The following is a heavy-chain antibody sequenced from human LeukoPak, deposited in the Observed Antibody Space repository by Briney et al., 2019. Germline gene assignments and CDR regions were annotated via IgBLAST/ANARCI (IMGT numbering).Heavy chain of an antibody. D-gene: IGHD1-14*01. Sequence: SETLSLTCTVSGGSISSSSYYWGWIRQPPGKGLEWIGSIYYSGSTYYNPSLKSRVTISVDTSKNQFSLKLSSVTAADTAVYYCARGTRYYGMDVWGQGTTVTVSS. J-gene: IGHJ6*02. V-gene: IGHV4-39*01. CDR3: ARGTRYYGMDV. CDR2: IYYSGST. CDR1: GGSISSSSYY.